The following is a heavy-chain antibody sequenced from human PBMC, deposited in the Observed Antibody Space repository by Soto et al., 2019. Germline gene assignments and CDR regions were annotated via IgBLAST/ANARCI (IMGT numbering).Heavy chain of an antibody. CDR1: GFTFSSYD. J-gene: IGHJ6*02. V-gene: IGHV3-13*04. CDR2: IGTAGDT. D-gene: IGHD3-22*01. CDR3: GRSPPGGYHYYYGMEV. Sequence: PGGSLRLSCAASGFTFSSYDMQWVRQATGKGLEWVSAIGTAGDTYYPGSVKGRFTISRENAKNSLYLQMNSLRAGDTAVYYCGRSPPGGYHYYYGMEVWGQGTTVTVSS.